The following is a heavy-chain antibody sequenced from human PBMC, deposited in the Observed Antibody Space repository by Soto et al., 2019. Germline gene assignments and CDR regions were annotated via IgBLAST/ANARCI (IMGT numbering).Heavy chain of an antibody. CDR1: GGTFSSYT. J-gene: IGHJ6*02. D-gene: IGHD2-15*01. CDR2: IIPILGIA. V-gene: IGHV1-69*02. Sequence: QVQLVQSGAEVKKPGSSVKVSCKASGGTFSSYTISWVRQAPGQGLEWMGRIIPILGIANYAQKFQGRVTITADNSTSTAYMELSSLRSEETAVYYCARGGGCSGGSCYSYYYYGMDVWGQGTTVTVSS. CDR3: ARGGGCSGGSCYSYYYYGMDV.